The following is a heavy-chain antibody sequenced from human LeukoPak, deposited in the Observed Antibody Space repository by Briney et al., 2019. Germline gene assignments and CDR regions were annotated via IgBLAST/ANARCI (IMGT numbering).Heavy chain of an antibody. CDR3: ARTLRFLESAPDY. CDR2: IYPGDSDT. J-gene: IGHJ4*02. V-gene: IGHV5-51*01. CDR1: GYSFTTYW. D-gene: IGHD3-3*01. Sequence: GESLKISCKGSGYSFTTYWIGWVRPMPGKGLEWMGIIYPGDSDTRCSPSFQGQVTISADKSISTAYLQWSSLKASDTAMYYCARTLRFLESAPDYWGQGTLVTVSS.